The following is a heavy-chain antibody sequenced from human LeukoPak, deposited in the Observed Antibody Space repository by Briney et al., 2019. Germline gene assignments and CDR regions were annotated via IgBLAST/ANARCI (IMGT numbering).Heavy chain of an antibody. CDR3: ARSQYYYDSSGSPSAFDI. CDR2: IIPIFGTA. CDR1: GGTFSSYA. J-gene: IGHJ3*02. Sequence: SVKVSCKASGGTFSSYAISWVRQAPGQGLEWMGGIIPIFGTANYAQKFQGRVTITTDESTSTAYMELSSLRSEDTAVYYCARSQYYYDSSGSPSAFDIWGQGTMVTVSS. D-gene: IGHD3-22*01. V-gene: IGHV1-69*05.